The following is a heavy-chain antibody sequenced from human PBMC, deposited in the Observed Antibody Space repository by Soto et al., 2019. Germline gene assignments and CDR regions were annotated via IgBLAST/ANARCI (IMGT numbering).Heavy chain of an antibody. CDR2: IYWDDDK. CDR3: AHRVDYRCSQDTGYFDY. Sequence: QITLKESGPPLVQPTQTLTLTCSFSGFSLSTTGVAVGWIRHPPGKALQCLVLIYWDDDKRYSPSLKSRLTITKDTSKNQVVLTMTDMDPVDTATYLCAHRVDYRCSQDTGYFDYRGQGRLVTVSS. D-gene: IGHD4-4*01. J-gene: IGHJ4*01. V-gene: IGHV2-5*02. CDR1: GFSLSTTGVA.